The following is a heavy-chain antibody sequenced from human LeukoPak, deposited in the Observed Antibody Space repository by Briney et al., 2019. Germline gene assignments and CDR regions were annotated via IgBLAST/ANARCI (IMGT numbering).Heavy chain of an antibody. CDR1: GLTFVSYW. V-gene: IGHV3-74*01. Sequence: GGSLRLGCVASGLTFVSYWMHWVRQAPGKGPAWVSRISGDGGTYYADSVKGRVTISRDNAKNTLYLQMNSLRAEDTAVYYCARDLVSGSGSYGHWGQGTLVTVSS. CDR3: ARDLVSGSGSYGH. D-gene: IGHD3-10*01. J-gene: IGHJ4*02. CDR2: ISGDGGT.